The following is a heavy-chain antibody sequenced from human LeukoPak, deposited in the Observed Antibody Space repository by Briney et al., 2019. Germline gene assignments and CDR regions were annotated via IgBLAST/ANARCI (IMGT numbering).Heavy chain of an antibody. J-gene: IGHJ4*02. D-gene: IGHD3-16*01. Sequence: PGGSLRLSCVASGFTFSSYSMNWFRQAPGKGLEWVSYISGTSYSIYYADSVKGRSTISRDNAKNSLYLQMNSLRDEDTAVYFCARDDEMFTDYTHGDYWGQGTLVTVSS. CDR1: GFTFSSYS. CDR3: ARDDEMFTDYTHGDY. V-gene: IGHV3-48*02. CDR2: ISGTSYSI.